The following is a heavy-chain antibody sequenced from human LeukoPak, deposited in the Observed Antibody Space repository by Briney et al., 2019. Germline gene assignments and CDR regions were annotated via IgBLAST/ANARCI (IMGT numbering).Heavy chain of an antibody. Sequence: PSETLSLTCAVYGGSFSGYYWSWIRQPPGKGLEWIGEINHSGSTNYNPSLKSRVTISVDASKNQFSLKLSSVTAADTAVYYCARGQGYFDYWGQGTPVTVSS. CDR1: GGSFSGYY. CDR3: ARGQGYFDY. CDR2: INHSGST. J-gene: IGHJ4*02. V-gene: IGHV4-34*01.